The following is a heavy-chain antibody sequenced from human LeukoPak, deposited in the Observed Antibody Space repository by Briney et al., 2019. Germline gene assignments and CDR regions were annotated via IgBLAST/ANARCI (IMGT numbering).Heavy chain of an antibody. CDR2: ISSSSSNI. Sequence: PGGSLRLSCAASGFTFSSYSMNWLRQAPGKGLEWVSSISSSSSNIYYADSVKGRFTISRANAKNSLHLQMSSLRAEDTAVYYCARLLYNFGAYMDVWGKGTTVTVSS. D-gene: IGHD3-3*01. J-gene: IGHJ6*03. V-gene: IGHV3-21*01. CDR1: GFTFSSYS. CDR3: ARLLYNFGAYMDV.